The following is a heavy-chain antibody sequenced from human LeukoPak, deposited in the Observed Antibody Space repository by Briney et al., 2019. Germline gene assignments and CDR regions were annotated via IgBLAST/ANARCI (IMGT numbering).Heavy chain of an antibody. J-gene: IGHJ6*04. Sequence: GTSVKVSCKASGFTFTSSAVQWVRQARGQRLEWIGWIVVGSGNTNYAQKFQERVTITRDMSTSTAYMELSSLRSKDTAVYYCAAVFAAAGTYYYYYGMDVWGKGTTVTVSS. CDR3: AAVFAAAGTYYYYYGMDV. CDR2: IVVGSGNT. CDR1: GFTFTSSA. V-gene: IGHV1-58*01. D-gene: IGHD6-13*01.